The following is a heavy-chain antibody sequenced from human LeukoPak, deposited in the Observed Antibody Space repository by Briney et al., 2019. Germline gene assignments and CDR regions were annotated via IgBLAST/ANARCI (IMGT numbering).Heavy chain of an antibody. CDR1: GGSILTTNW. Sequence: PSGTLSLTCAVSGGSILTTNWWSWVRQPPGKGLEWIGEVHLSGASNYNPSLKSRVTISVDTSKNQFSLKLSSVTAADTAVYCCARQGETTVVTTRFDYWGQGTLVTVSS. D-gene: IGHD4-23*01. CDR3: ARQGETTVVTTRFDY. V-gene: IGHV4-4*01. J-gene: IGHJ4*02. CDR2: VHLSGAS.